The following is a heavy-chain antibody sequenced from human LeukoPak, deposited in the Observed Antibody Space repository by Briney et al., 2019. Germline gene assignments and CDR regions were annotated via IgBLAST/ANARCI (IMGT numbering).Heavy chain of an antibody. CDR1: GGSISSRSYY. J-gene: IGHJ3*02. CDR3: ARHEVRLTTVVTWLQRDVGAFDI. V-gene: IGHV4-39*01. CDR2: IYYSGST. Sequence: SETLSLTCTVSGGSISSRSYYWGWIRQPPGKGLEWIGSIYYSGSTYYNPSLKSRVTISVDTSKNQFSLKLSSVTAADTAVYYCARHEVRLTTVVTWLQRDVGAFDIWGQGTMVTVSS. D-gene: IGHD4-17*01.